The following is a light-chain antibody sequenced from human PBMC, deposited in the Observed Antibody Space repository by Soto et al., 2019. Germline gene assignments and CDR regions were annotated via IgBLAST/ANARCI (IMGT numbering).Light chain of an antibody. Sequence: EIVLTQSPATLSLSPGERATLSCRASQSVNSYLAWYQQKPGQAPRLLIYDASNRATGIPARFSGSGSGTDFTLTISSLEPEDVAVDYCQQGSNWPLTFGGGTKVEIK. CDR1: QSVNSY. CDR3: QQGSNWPLT. J-gene: IGKJ4*01. V-gene: IGKV3-11*01. CDR2: DAS.